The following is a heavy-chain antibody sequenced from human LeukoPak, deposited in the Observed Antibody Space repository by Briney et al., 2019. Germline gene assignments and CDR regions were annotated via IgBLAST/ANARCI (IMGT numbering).Heavy chain of an antibody. CDR2: ISAYNGNT. Sequence: ASVKVSCKASGYTFTSYGISWVRRAPGQGLEWMGWISAYNGNTNYAQKLQGRVTMTTDTSTSTAYMELRSLRSDDTAVYYCAREHIAAARDQYFQHWGQGTLVTASS. J-gene: IGHJ1*01. D-gene: IGHD6-13*01. V-gene: IGHV1-18*01. CDR3: AREHIAAARDQYFQH. CDR1: GYTFTSYG.